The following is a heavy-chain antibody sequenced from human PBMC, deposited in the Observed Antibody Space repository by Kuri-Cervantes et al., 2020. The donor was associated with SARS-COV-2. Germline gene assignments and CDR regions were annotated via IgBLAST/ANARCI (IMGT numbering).Heavy chain of an antibody. CDR2: INRDRNEK. V-gene: IGHV3-7*01. Sequence: GESLKLPCAASRFTFRGHWIHWVRQAPGKGLVWVSTINRDRNEKPYVDSVKGRLTISRDNAKNTLYLQMNSLRAVDTAVYYCARARGRDGYNCVDYWGQGTLVTVSS. J-gene: IGHJ4*02. CDR3: ARARGRDGYNCVDY. D-gene: IGHD5-24*01. CDR1: RFTFRGHW.